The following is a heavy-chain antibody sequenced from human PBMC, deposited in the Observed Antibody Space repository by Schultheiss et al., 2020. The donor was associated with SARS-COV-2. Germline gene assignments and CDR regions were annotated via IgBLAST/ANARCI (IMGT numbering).Heavy chain of an antibody. CDR1: GGSISSGGYS. Sequence: SQTLSLTCAVSGGSISSGGYSWSWIRQPPGKGLEWIGYIYYSGSTYYNPSLKSRVTISVDTSKNQFSLKLSSVTAADTAVYYCAREEYGDIIFFDYWGQGTLVTVSS. CDR2: IYYSGST. V-gene: IGHV4-30-2*05. J-gene: IGHJ4*02. D-gene: IGHD4-17*01. CDR3: AREEYGDIIFFDY.